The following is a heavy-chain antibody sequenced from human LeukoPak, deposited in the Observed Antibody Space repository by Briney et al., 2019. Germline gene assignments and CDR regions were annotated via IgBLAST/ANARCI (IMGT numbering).Heavy chain of an antibody. CDR2: VTNTGRST. V-gene: IGHV3-11*01. Sequence: SGGSLRLSCAVSGFSLSDYYMSWVRQAPGKGLGWISYVTNTGRSTNYADSVKGRFTISRDSAKNSVSLQLSSLTAEDTAVYYCARGRRGSYYTFQVWGQGTLVSVSS. J-gene: IGHJ4*02. CDR3: ARGRRGSYYTFQV. CDR1: GFSLSDYY. D-gene: IGHD3-16*01.